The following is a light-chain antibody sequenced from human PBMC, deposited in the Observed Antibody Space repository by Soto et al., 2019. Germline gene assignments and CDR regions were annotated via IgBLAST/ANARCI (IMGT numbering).Light chain of an antibody. CDR2: EVS. Sequence: QSALTQPASVSGSPGQSITISCTGTSSDVGGYNYVSWHQQHPGKAPQLMIYEVSNRPSGVSNRFSGSKSGNTASLTISGLQAEDEADYYCRSYTSSSTPFVFGTGTKLTVL. J-gene: IGLJ1*01. CDR1: SSDVGGYNY. CDR3: RSYTSSSTPFV. V-gene: IGLV2-14*01.